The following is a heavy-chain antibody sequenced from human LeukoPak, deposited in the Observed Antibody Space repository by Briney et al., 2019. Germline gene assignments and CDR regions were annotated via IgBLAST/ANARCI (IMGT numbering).Heavy chain of an antibody. CDR3: ARVGWDYYDSSGYTYYYYYMDV. Sequence: PGGSLRLSCAASGFTFDDYGMSWGRQAPGKGLEGVSGINWNGGSTAYADSVKGRFTISRDNAKNSLYLQMNSLRAEDKPLYYCARVGWDYYDSSGYTYYYYYMDVWGKGTTVTVSS. D-gene: IGHD3-22*01. CDR2: INWNGGST. CDR1: GFTFDDYG. V-gene: IGHV3-20*04. J-gene: IGHJ6*03.